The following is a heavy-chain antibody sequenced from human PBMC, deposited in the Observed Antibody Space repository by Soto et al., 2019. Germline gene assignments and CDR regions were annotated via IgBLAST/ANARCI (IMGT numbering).Heavy chain of an antibody. CDR1: GFTFSSYG. Sequence: QVQPVESGGGVVQPGRSLRLSCAASGFTFSSYGMHWVRQAPGKGLEWVAVISYDGSNKYYADSVKGRFTISRDNSKNTLYLQMNSLRAEDTAVYYCAKDLRGPAGAFDIWGQGTMVTVSS. CDR3: AKDLRGPAGAFDI. CDR2: ISYDGSNK. D-gene: IGHD3-10*01. J-gene: IGHJ3*02. V-gene: IGHV3-30*18.